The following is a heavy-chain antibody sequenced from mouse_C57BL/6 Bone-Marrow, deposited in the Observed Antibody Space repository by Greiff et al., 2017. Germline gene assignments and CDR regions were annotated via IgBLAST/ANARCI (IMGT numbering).Heavy chain of an antibody. D-gene: IGHD2-2*01. J-gene: IGHJ2*01. CDR3: ARQRGCYGYDGGYYFDY. Sequence: EVKVVESGGDLVKPGGSLKLSCAASGFTFSSYGMSWVRQTPDKRLEWVATISSGGSYTYYPDSVKGRFTISRDNAKNTRYLQMSSLKSEDTAMYYCARQRGCYGYDGGYYFDYWGQGTTLTVSS. CDR1: GFTFSSYG. CDR2: ISSGGSYT. V-gene: IGHV5-6*01.